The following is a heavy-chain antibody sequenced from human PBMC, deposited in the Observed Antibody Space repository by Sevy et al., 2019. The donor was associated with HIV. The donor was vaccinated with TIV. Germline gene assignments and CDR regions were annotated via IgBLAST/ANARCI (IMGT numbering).Heavy chain of an antibody. Sequence: SETLSLTCTVSGGSISSGNYLWSWIRQTPGKGLEWIGTVQYSGRTYYNPSLKSRVTISEDTSKNQFSLNLNSVTAADTAVYFCSRNFDYWGQGTLVTVSS. CDR3: SRNFDY. J-gene: IGHJ4*02. CDR2: VQYSGRT. V-gene: IGHV4-39*01. CDR1: GGSISSGNYL.